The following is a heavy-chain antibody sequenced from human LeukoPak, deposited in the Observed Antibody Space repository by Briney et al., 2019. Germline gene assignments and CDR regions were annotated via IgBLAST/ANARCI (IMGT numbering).Heavy chain of an antibody. D-gene: IGHD3-3*01. CDR2: INHSGST. J-gene: IGHJ3*02. Sequence: SETLSLTCAVYAGSFSGYYWSWIRQPPGKGLEWIGDINHSGSTNYNPSLKSRVTISVDTSKNQFSLKLSSVTAADTAVYYCARGLRFWSGCLRPYGAFDIWGQGTMVTVSS. CDR1: AGSFSGYY. CDR3: ARGLRFWSGCLRPYGAFDI. V-gene: IGHV4-34*01.